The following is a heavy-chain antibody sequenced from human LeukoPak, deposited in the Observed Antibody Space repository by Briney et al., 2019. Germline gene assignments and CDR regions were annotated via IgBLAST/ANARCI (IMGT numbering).Heavy chain of an antibody. CDR1: GFTFSTYA. D-gene: IGHD6-19*01. Sequence: GGSLRLSCAASGFTFSTYAMSWVRQAPGKGLEWVSSISASGFSTYYADSVKGRFTLSRDNSKNTLYLQMNSLSAEDTAMYFCAKRDNSGWYSRDYWGQGTLVTVSS. J-gene: IGHJ4*02. CDR2: ISASGFST. V-gene: IGHV3-23*01. CDR3: AKRDNSGWYSRDY.